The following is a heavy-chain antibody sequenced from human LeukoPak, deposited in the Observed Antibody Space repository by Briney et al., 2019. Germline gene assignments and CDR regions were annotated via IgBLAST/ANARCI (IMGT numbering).Heavy chain of an antibody. CDR3: AREGDTTDAFDI. Sequence: GRSLRLSCAASGFTFNTYAMHWIRQAPGKGLEWVTVTSSAGTNNYYADSVKGRFTISRDNSKNTLYLQMNSLRAEDTAVYYCAREGDTTDAFDIWGQGTMVTVSS. CDR1: GFTFNTYA. D-gene: IGHD1-26*01. J-gene: IGHJ3*02. V-gene: IGHV3-30-3*01. CDR2: TSSAGTNN.